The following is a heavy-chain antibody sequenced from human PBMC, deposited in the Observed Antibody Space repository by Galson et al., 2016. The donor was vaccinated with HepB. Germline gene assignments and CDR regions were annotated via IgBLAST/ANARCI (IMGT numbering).Heavy chain of an antibody. J-gene: IGHJ4*02. D-gene: IGHD3-22*01. V-gene: IGHV4-61*08. CDR1: GGSIRSGDYY. Sequence: SETLSLTCTVSGGSIRSGDYYWSWIRQSAGKGLEYIGYISYSGTTNYNPSFKSRVTITVDTSKNQFSLRLRSVTAADTAIYYCARNAAVVAYIDLWGQGTLVTVSS. CDR2: ISYSGTT. CDR3: ARNAAVVAYIDL.